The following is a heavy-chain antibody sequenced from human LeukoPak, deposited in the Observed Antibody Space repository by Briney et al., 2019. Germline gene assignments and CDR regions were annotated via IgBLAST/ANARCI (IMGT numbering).Heavy chain of an antibody. V-gene: IGHV3-23*01. CDR3: ARGAADESVDIAAAGTEFDP. CDR1: GFTFSSYA. CDR2: ISGSAGST. Sequence: PGGSLRLSCAASGFTFSSYAMGWVRQAPGKGLEWVSTISGSAGSTYFADSVKGRFTISRDNSKNSLYLQMNSLRAEDTAVYYCARGAADESVDIAAAGTEFDPWGQGTLVTVSS. D-gene: IGHD6-13*01. J-gene: IGHJ5*02.